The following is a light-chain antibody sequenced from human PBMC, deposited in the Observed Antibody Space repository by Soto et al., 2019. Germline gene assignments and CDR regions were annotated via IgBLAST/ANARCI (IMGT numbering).Light chain of an antibody. Sequence: EIVLTQSPGTLSLSTGERATFSCRATQSVSSSYLAWYQQKPGQAPRLLIYGASSRATGIPDRFSGSGSGTDFTLTISRLEPEDFAVYYCQQYGSSRWTFGQGTKVDIK. J-gene: IGKJ1*01. CDR2: GAS. CDR3: QQYGSSRWT. V-gene: IGKV3-20*01. CDR1: QSVSSSY.